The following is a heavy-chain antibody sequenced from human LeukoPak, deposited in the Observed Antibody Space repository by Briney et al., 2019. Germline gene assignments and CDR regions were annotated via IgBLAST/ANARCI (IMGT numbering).Heavy chain of an antibody. CDR2: INPNSGGT. D-gene: IGHD3-10*01. V-gene: IGHV1-2*02. J-gene: IGHJ2*01. CDR3: ARDPYGTWYFDL. CDR1: GYIFTGYN. Sequence: ASVKVSCKASGYIFTGYNMHWVRQAPGQGLEWMGWINPNSGGTNYAQKFQGRVTMTRDTSISTAYMELSRLRSDDTAVYYCARDPYGTWYFDLWGRGTLVTVSS.